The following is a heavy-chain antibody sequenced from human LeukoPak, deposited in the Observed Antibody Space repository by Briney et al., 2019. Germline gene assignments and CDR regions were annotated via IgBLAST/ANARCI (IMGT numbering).Heavy chain of an antibody. CDR3: ARRGSRLTTAGDLDY. Sequence: RPSETLSLTCTVSRGSISNSGYYWGWIRQPPGKGLEWIGSIYYSGSTYYSPSLKNRVTISVDTSRNQFSLKLTSVTAADTAVYYLARRGSRLTTAGDLDYWGQGALVTVSS. V-gene: IGHV4-39*01. CDR2: IYYSGST. CDR1: RGSISNSGYY. J-gene: IGHJ4*02. D-gene: IGHD3-16*01.